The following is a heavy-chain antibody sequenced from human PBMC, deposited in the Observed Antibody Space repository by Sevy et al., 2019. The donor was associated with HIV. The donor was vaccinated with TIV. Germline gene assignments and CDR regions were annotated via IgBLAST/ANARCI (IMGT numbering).Heavy chain of an antibody. V-gene: IGHV3-23*01. J-gene: IGHJ4*02. Sequence: GGSLRLSCAASGFTFNTYAMSWVRQAPGKGLKWVSAVSGSGDRTYYADSVKGRFTISRDNSKNMVHLQMNSLRAEDTAVYYCAKLSSFLVGGTYFDYWGQGTLVTVSS. CDR3: AKLSSFLVGGTYFDY. CDR1: GFTFNTYA. CDR2: VSGSGDRT. D-gene: IGHD1-26*01.